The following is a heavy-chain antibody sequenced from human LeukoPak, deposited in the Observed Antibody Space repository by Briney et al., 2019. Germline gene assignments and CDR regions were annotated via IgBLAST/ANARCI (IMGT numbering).Heavy chain of an antibody. CDR1: GGSISSFY. V-gene: IGHV4-4*07. CDR3: ARDVVAAAGSFDY. Sequence: SETLSLTCTVAGGSISSFYWSWVRQPAGKGLEWIGRIYSSGSTNYSPSLKSRVTMSVDTSKNQFSLKLSSVTAADTAVYYCARDVVAAAGSFDYWGQGTQVTVSS. J-gene: IGHJ4*02. D-gene: IGHD6-13*01. CDR2: IYSSGST.